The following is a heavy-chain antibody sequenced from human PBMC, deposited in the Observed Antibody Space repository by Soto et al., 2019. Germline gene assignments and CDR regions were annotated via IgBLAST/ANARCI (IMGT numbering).Heavy chain of an antibody. D-gene: IGHD1-26*01. V-gene: IGHV3-30*03. J-gene: IGHJ4*02. CDR1: GFTFSNYG. CDR2: ISYDGSNT. CDR3: ARDLSGRYSKDF. Sequence: GGSLRLSCAASGFTFSNYGMHWVRQAPGKGLEWMAVISYDGSNTYHADSVKGRFTISRDDSQNTLYFQMNSLRVEDTAVYYCARDLSGRYSKDFWGQGTLVTISS.